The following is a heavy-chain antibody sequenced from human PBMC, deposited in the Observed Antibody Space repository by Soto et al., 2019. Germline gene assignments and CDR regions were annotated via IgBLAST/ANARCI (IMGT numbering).Heavy chain of an antibody. Sequence: EVELLESGGGLVQPGGSLRLSCVASGFVFSNYAMFWVRQAPGKGLDWVSTIYAGGGTTHYAESVKGRFTVSRDNSNNRLYLQLNNLRAEDTAVYFCAKDLIRGDGYVDFDYWGQGTLVTVSS. CDR1: GFVFSNYA. J-gene: IGHJ4*02. D-gene: IGHD3-10*01. V-gene: IGHV3-23*01. CDR2: IYAGGGTT. CDR3: AKDLIRGDGYVDFDY.